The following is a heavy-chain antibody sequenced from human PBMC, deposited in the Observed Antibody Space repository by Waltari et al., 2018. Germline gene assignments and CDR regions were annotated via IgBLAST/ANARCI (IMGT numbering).Heavy chain of an antibody. CDR2: IHPEGTVT. CDR1: GFMFKNHW. CDR3: ARDNTFYSDDL. Sequence: QLVQSGGGLVQPGGSRRLSCVASGFMFKNHWRLWARQAPGKGLQWVAKIHPEGTVTYYVDSVKGRFTVSRDNARNSLFLQMTSLTTDDTAIYYCARDNTFYSDDLWGQGTLVTVSS. J-gene: IGHJ5*02. V-gene: IGHV3-7*01. D-gene: IGHD2-2*02.